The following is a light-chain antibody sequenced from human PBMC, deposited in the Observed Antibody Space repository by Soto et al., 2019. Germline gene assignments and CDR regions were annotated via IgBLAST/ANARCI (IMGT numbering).Light chain of an antibody. CDR3: QHWTDYSWT. CDR2: KKS. V-gene: IGKV1-5*03. CDR1: QSLTMW. J-gene: IGKJ1*01. Sequence: DINMTKSPSTLSASVGDRVTITCRASQSLTMWLAWYQQKPGKAPNLLIYKKSSLESGVPSRLIGSGSGTEFTRTISSLPPEDFATYYCQHWTDYSWTCGQAIKVEVK.